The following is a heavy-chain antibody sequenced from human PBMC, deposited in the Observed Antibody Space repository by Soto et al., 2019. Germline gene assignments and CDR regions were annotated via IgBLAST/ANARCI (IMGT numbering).Heavy chain of an antibody. CDR1: GFSLSTSGVG. D-gene: IGHD3-10*01. J-gene: IGHJ5*02. CDR3: ALTYYYGRNWFDP. Sequence: QITLKESGPTLVKPTQTPTLTCTFSGFSLSTSGVGVGWIRQPPGKALEWLALIYWDDERYGPSLKSRLTITKDTSKNQVVLTMTNMDPVDTATYYCALTYYYGRNWFDPWGQGTLVTVSS. CDR2: IYWDDE. V-gene: IGHV2-5*05.